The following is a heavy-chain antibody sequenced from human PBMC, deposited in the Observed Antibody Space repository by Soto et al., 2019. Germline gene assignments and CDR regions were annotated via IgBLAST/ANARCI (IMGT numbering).Heavy chain of an antibody. D-gene: IGHD3-22*01. CDR3: AKVFYYYDSSGYYYFDY. CDR1: GDSVSSNSAA. Sequence: SQTLSLTCAISGDSVSSNSAAWNWIRQSPSRGLEWLGRTYYRSKWFNDHAISVKSRIAINPDTSKNHFSLQLNSVTPDDTAVYYCAKVFYYYDSSGYYYFDYWGQGTLVTVSS. J-gene: IGHJ4*02. CDR2: TYYRSKWFN. V-gene: IGHV6-1*01.